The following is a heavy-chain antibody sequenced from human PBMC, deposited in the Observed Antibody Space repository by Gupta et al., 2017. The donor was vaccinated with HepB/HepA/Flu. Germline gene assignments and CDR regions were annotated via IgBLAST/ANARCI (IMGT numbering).Heavy chain of an antibody. CDR1: GYSFTSYW. CDR2: IYPGESDT. Sequence: EVQLVRSGAEVERPGESLTSSCKGSGYSFTSYWIGWVRQMPGKGLEWMGIIYPGESDTRYSPAFQGQVTISDDKSISTAYLQWRRMKASDTAMYYCAMTEKQLAGAFDIGGQGTMVTVYS. CDR3: AMTEKQLAGAFDI. J-gene: IGHJ3*02. D-gene: IGHD6-13*01. V-gene: IGHV5-51*01.